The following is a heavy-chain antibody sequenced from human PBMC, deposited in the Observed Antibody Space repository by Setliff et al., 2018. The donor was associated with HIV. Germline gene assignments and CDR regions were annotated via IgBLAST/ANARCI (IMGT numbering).Heavy chain of an antibody. Sequence: ASVKVSCKASGYTFNNYYMHWVRQAPGQGLEWMGIINPSDNRTYYAQKFQGRVTMTRDTSTSSVYMELRSLRSEDTAVYYCARAYYDSVWGSHRSRFYYFDYWGQGSLVTVPQ. CDR1: GYTFNNYY. J-gene: IGHJ4*02. D-gene: IGHD3-16*02. V-gene: IGHV1-46*02. CDR2: INPSDNRT. CDR3: ARAYYDSVWGSHRSRFYYFDY.